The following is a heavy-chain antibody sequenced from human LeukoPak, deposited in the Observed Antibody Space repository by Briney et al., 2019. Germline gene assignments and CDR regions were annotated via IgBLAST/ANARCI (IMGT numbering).Heavy chain of an antibody. CDR1: GGSFSGYY. CDR3: ARGEPLRLGELDYFDP. CDR2: INHSGST. J-gene: IGHJ5*02. D-gene: IGHD3-16*01. V-gene: IGHV4-34*01. Sequence: PSETLSLTCAVYGGSFSGYYWSWIRQPPGKGMEWIGEINHSGSTNYNASLKRRVTISLDTSKNQLSLKLTSVTAADTAVYYCARGEPLRLGELDYFDPWGQGTLVSVSS.